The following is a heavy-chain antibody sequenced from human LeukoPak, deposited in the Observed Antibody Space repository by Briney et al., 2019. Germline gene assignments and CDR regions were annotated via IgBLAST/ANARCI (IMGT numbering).Heavy chain of an antibody. CDR3: ARESFGSGSYPDF. CDR2: IWHDGSHK. D-gene: IGHD3-10*01. CDR1: GFAFNTYA. Sequence: GGSLRLSCAASGFAFNTYAMHWVRQAPGRGLEWVALIWHDGSHKFHSNSVTGQFTISRDTSKNTVSLQMNNLRPDDTAVYYCARESFGSGSYPDFWGQGTLVTVSS. J-gene: IGHJ4*02. V-gene: IGHV3-33*01.